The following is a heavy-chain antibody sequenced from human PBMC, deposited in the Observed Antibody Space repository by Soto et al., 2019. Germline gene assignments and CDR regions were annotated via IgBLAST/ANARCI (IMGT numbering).Heavy chain of an antibody. J-gene: IGHJ4*02. CDR2: IWSDGNNR. Sequence: QVQLVESGGGVVQPGRSLRLSCAASGFMFSNHGMHWVRQAPGKGLEWVAVIWSDGNNRYYADSVKGRFTISRDNSKNTVKRQRNSERAEDTAVYDCVRGDNGNDEASDYWGQGTLVTVSS. V-gene: IGHV3-33*01. CDR3: VRGDNGNDEASDY. CDR1: GFMFSNHG. D-gene: IGHD1-1*01.